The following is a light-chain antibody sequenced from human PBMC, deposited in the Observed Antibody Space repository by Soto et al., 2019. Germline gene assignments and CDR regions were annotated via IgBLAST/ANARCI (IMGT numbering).Light chain of an antibody. CDR1: QSISSG. V-gene: IGKV1-5*01. CDR3: QQYNSYSCT. J-gene: IGKJ2*02. CDR2: DAS. Sequence: DIQMTQSPSTLSASVGDRVTITCRASQSISSGLAWYQQKPGKAPKLLIYDASSLESGVPSRFSGSGSGTEFTLTISSLQPDDFANYYCQQYNSYSCTFSPGNKLEIK.